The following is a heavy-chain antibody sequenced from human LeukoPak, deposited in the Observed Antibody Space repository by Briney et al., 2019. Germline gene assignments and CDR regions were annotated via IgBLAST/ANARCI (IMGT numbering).Heavy chain of an antibody. CDR1: GFTFSSYG. CDR2: ISYDGSNK. CDR3: AKDSGYLNFDY. V-gene: IGHV3-30*18. J-gene: IGHJ4*02. Sequence: GGSLRLSCAASGFTFSSYGMHWVRQAPGKGLEWVAVISYDGSNKYYADSVKGRFTISRDNSKNTLYLQMNSLRAEDTAVYYCAKDSGYLNFDYWGQGTLSPSPQ. D-gene: IGHD5-12*01.